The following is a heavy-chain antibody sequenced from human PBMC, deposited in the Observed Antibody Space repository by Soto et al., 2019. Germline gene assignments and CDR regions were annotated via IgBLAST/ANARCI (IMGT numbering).Heavy chain of an antibody. CDR2: INPSGGST. J-gene: IGHJ4*02. CDR1: GYTFTSYY. D-gene: IGHD6-13*01. CDR3: ARDLGPYSSSWRFDD. V-gene: IGHV1-46*01. Sequence: ASVKVSCKASGYTFTSYYMHWVRQAPGQGLEWMGIINPSGGSTSYAQKFQGRVTMTRDTSTSTVYMELSSLRSEDTAVYYCARDLGPYSSSWRFDDWGQGTLVTVSS.